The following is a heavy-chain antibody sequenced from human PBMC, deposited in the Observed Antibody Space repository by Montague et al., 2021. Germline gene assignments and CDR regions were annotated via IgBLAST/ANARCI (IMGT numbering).Heavy chain of an antibody. J-gene: IGHJ5*02. V-gene: IGHV6-1*01. CDR3: ARGWQRRFDP. CDR2: TYLRFEWYN. Sequence: CAISGDSVAVDDPTRSWDKQSPELHPHCVVVTYLRFEWYNEYAISVKSRISVNPDTSKNQFSLLLNSVTPEDTAVYYCARGWQRRFDPWGQGTLVTVSS. CDR1: GDSVAVDDPT. D-gene: IGHD5-24*01.